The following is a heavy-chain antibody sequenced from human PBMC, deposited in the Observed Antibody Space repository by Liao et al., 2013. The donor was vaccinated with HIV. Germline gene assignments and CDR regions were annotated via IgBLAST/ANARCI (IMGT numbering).Heavy chain of an antibody. CDR1: GGSFSGYQ. V-gene: IGHV4-34*01. CDR2: INHSGSP. J-gene: IGHJ3*01. CDR3: ARANLRNDAFDL. D-gene: IGHD3-9*01. Sequence: QVQLQQWGAGLLKPSETLSLTCAVYGGSFSGYQWSWIRQPPGKGLEWIGEINHSGSPYYNPSLKSRVTISADTSKNQFSLKLSSVTAADTAVYYCARANLRNDAFDLWGQGTMVTVSS.